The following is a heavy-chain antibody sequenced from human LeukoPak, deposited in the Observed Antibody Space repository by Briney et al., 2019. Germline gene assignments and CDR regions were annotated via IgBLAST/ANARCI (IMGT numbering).Heavy chain of an antibody. CDR3: ARDRGTGYSGSYLDFDY. Sequence: SVKVSCKASGGTFSSYAISWVRQAPGQGLEWMGGIIHIFGTANYAQKFQGRVTITTDESTSTAYMELSSLRSEDTAVYYCARDRGTGYSGSYLDFDYWGQGTLVTVSS. CDR1: GGTFSSYA. CDR2: IIHIFGTA. J-gene: IGHJ4*02. V-gene: IGHV1-69*05. D-gene: IGHD1-26*01.